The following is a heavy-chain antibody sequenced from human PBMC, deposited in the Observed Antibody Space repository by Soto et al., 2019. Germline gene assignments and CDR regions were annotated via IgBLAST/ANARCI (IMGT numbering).Heavy chain of an antibody. Sequence: QVQLQQWGAGLLKPSETLSLTCAVYGGSFSGYYWSWIRQPPGKGLEWIGEINHSGSTNYNPSLKSRVTISVDTSKNQFSLKLSSVTAADTAVYYCARGFGRNYWGQGTLVTGSS. CDR3: ARGFGRNY. D-gene: IGHD1-26*01. J-gene: IGHJ4*02. CDR2: INHSGST. V-gene: IGHV4-34*01. CDR1: GGSFSGYY.